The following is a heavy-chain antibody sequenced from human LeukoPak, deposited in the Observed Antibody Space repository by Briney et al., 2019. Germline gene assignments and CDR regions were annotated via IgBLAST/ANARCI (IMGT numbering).Heavy chain of an antibody. J-gene: IGHJ4*02. Sequence: SETLSLTCTVSGGSISPYYWSWIRQPAGEGLEWIGRIYTSGSTNYKPSLKSRVTMSVDTSKNQFSLKLTSVTAADTAVYYCARDGVENSSWYPLDSWGPGTLVTVSS. CDR2: IYTSGST. CDR3: ARDGVENSSWYPLDS. V-gene: IGHV4-4*07. CDR1: GGSISPYY. D-gene: IGHD6-13*01.